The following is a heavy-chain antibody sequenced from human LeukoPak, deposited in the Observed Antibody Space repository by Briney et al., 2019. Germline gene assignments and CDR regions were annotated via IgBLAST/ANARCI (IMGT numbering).Heavy chain of an antibody. D-gene: IGHD4-23*01. CDR1: GFPFSNYE. CDR3: SIVRNVVNVRWGFFDY. V-gene: IGHV3-48*03. J-gene: IGHJ4*02. Sequence: GGCRRLLCAASGFPFSNYEMNWAPRAPGKGEEVGSYIHGSCGTVYYADSVRGRFNISRHNAQNSLYLQMKSRRAEDTAVYYCSIVRNVVNVRWGFFDYWGEGTLVTVSS. CDR2: IHGSCGTV.